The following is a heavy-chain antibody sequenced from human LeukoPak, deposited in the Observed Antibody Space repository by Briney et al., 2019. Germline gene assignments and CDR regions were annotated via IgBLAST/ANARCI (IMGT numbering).Heavy chain of an antibody. Sequence: GGSLRLSCAASGFTFSSYSMNWVRQAPGKRLEWVSSISSSSSYIYYADSVKGRFTISRDNAKNSLYLQMNSLRAEDTAVYYCARLSYTANFDYWGQGTLVTVSS. CDR1: GFTFSSYS. D-gene: IGHD2-2*02. CDR3: ARLSYTANFDY. CDR2: ISSSSSYI. V-gene: IGHV3-21*01. J-gene: IGHJ4*02.